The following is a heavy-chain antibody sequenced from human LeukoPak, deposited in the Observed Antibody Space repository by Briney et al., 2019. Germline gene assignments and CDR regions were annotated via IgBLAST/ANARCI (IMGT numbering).Heavy chain of an antibody. V-gene: IGHV3-23*01. CDR1: GGSISSSSYY. D-gene: IGHD2-8*02. CDR2: IFPSGGEI. J-gene: IGHJ4*02. Sequence: ETLSLTCTVSGGSISSSSYYWGWVRQPPGKGLEWVSSIFPSGGEIHYADSVRGRFTISRDNSKSTLSLQMNSLRAEDTAIYYCATYRQVLLPFESWGQGTLVTVSS. CDR3: ATYRQVLLPFES.